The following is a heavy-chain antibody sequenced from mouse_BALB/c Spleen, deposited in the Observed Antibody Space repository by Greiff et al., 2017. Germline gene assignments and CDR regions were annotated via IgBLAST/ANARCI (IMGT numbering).Heavy chain of an antibody. V-gene: IGHV5-6-5*01. CDR1: GFTFGSYA. Sequence: DVKLVESGGGLVKPGGSLKLSCAASGFTFGSYAMSWVRQTPEKRLEWVASISSGGSTYYPDSVKGRFTISRDNARNILYLQMSSLRSEDTAMYYCARGGSTTLDYGGQGTTLTVSS. D-gene: IGHD2-12*01. J-gene: IGHJ2*01. CDR3: ARGGSTTLDY. CDR2: ISSGGST.